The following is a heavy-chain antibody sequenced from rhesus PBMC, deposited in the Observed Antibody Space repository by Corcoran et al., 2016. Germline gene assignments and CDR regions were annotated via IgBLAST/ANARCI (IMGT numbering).Heavy chain of an antibody. Sequence: QLQLQESGPGLVKPSETLSLTCAVSVGPTSSNYWSWIRQPPGKGLEWIGRISGSGGGTDYNPSLKSRVTISTDTSKNQFSLKLSSVTAADTAVYYCARDRDSWNNYFDYWGQGVLVTVSS. V-gene: IGHV4-173*01. D-gene: IGHD1-20*01. J-gene: IGHJ4*01. CDR2: ISGSGGGT. CDR1: VGPTSSNY. CDR3: ARDRDSWNNYFDY.